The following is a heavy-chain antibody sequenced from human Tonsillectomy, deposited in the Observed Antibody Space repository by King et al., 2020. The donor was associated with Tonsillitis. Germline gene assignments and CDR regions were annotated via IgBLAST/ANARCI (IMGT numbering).Heavy chain of an antibody. J-gene: IGHJ5*02. Sequence: VQLQQWGAGLLKPSETLSLTCAVYGGSFSGYYWSWIRQPPGKGLEWIGEINHSGSTNYNPSLTSRVTISLDTSKNHFSLKLSFVTAADTAVYYCARGPEEEQQLIGDWFDPWGQGTLVTVSS. V-gene: IGHV4-34*01. CDR1: GGSFSGYY. CDR2: INHSGST. CDR3: ARGPEEEQQLIGDWFDP. D-gene: IGHD6-13*01.